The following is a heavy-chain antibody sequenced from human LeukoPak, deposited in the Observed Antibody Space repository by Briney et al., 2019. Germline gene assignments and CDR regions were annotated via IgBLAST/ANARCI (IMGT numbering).Heavy chain of an antibody. J-gene: IGHJ4*02. Sequence: SETLSLTCTVSGGSISSSSYYWGWIRQPPGKGLEWIGRIYYSGSTYYNPSLKSRVTISVDTSKNQFSLKLSSVTAADTAVYYCARHGFGRGRGRYFDYWGQGTLVTVSS. CDR3: ARHGFGRGRGRYFDY. V-gene: IGHV4-39*01. CDR1: GGSISSSSYY. D-gene: IGHD3-16*01. CDR2: IYYSGST.